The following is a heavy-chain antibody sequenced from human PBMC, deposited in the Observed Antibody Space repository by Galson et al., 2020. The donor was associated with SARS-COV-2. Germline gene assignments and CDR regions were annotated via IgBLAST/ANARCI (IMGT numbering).Heavy chain of an antibody. CDR2: ISASNGNT. CDR3: ARDFGYSSPLDS. V-gene: IGHV1-18*01. CDR1: GYTFTTYG. J-gene: IGHJ4*02. Sequence: GESLKISCKASGYTFTTYGISWVRQAPGQGLEWMGWISASNGNTDYTQKLQGRVTMTRDTSTNTAYMELRSLRSDDTAVYYCARDFGYSSPLDSWGQGTLVTVSS. D-gene: IGHD6-13*01.